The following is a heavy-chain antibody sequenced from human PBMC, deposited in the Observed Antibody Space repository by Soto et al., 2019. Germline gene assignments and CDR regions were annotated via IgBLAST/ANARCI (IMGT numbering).Heavy chain of an antibody. CDR2: IKEDGSDM. J-gene: IGHJ4*02. D-gene: IGHD3-3*01. CDR3: ATEVWVYYDFWSGYSDY. Sequence: EVQLVESGGGLVQPGGSLRLSCAASGFTFSSYWMSWVRQAPGKGLEWVANIKEDGSDMYYVDSVKGRFTISRDNAKYSLYLQMNSLRAEDTAVYYCATEVWVYYDFWSGYSDYWGQGTLVTVSS. CDR1: GFTFSSYW. V-gene: IGHV3-7*01.